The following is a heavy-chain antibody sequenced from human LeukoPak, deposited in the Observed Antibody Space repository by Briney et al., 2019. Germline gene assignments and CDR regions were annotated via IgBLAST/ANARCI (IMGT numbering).Heavy chain of an antibody. CDR1: GYSFTSYW. J-gene: IGHJ4*02. CDR3: ASGVPGPNCSGGSCYSTSDY. CDR2: IDPSDSYT. Sequence: GESLRIFCKGSGYSFTSYWISWVRQMPGKGLEWMGRIDPSDSYTNYSPSFQGHVTISADKSISTAYLQWSSLKASDTAMYYCASGVPGPNCSGGSCYSTSDYWGQGTLVTVSS. D-gene: IGHD2-15*01. V-gene: IGHV5-10-1*01.